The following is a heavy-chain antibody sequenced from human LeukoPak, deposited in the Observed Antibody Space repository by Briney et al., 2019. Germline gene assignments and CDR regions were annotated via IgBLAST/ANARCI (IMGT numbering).Heavy chain of an antibody. CDR2: INHNGNVN. Sequence: GGSLRLSCAASGFTFSSYWMNWARQAPGKGLEWVASINHNGNVNYYVDSVKGRFTISRDNAKNSLYLRMSNLRAEDTAVYFCARGGGLDVWGQGATVTVSS. CDR3: ARGGGLDV. D-gene: IGHD3-16*01. V-gene: IGHV3-7*03. J-gene: IGHJ6*02. CDR1: GFTFSSYW.